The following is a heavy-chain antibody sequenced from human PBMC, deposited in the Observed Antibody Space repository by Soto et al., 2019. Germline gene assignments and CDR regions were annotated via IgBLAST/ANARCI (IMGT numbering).Heavy chain of an antibody. CDR1: GGTFSSYA. V-gene: IGHV1-69*13. CDR3: ARAAVDYYGSGSYYNLGFDY. Sequence: SVKVSCKASGGTFSSYAISWVRQAPGQGLEWMGGIIPIFGTANYAQKFQGRVTITADESTSTAYMELSSLRSEDTAVYYCARAAVDYYGSGSYYNLGFDYWGQGTLVTVSS. CDR2: IIPIFGTA. D-gene: IGHD3-10*01. J-gene: IGHJ4*02.